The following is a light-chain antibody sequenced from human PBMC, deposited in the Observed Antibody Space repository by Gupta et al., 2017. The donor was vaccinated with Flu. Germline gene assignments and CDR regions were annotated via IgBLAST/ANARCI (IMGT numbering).Light chain of an antibody. CDR3: QSYDSSIPWV. CDR1: SGSIASNY. J-gene: IGLJ3*02. CDR2: EDN. V-gene: IGLV6-57*03. Sequence: NFMLTQPHSVSESPGKTVTISRTRSSGSIASNYVQWYQQRPGSAPTTVIYEDNQRPSGVPDRFSGSIDSSSNSASLTISGLKTEDEADYYCQSYDSSIPWVFGGGTKLTVL.